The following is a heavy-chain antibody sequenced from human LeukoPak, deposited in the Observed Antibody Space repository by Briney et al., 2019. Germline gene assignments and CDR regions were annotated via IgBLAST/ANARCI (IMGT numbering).Heavy chain of an antibody. J-gene: IGHJ4*02. V-gene: IGHV4-39*01. CDR1: GGSISSSSYY. Sequence: SETLSLTCTVSGGSISSSSYYWGWIRQPPGKGLEWIGSIFYSGSTFYNPSLKSRGTISVDTSKNQFSLKLNSVTAADTAVYFCARQVVAVAGTGYFDYWGQGTLVTVSS. CDR3: ARQVVAVAGTGYFDY. D-gene: IGHD6-19*01. CDR2: IFYSGST.